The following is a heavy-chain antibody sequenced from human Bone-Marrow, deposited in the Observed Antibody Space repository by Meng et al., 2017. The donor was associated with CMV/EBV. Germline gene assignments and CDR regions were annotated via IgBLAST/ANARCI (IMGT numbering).Heavy chain of an antibody. D-gene: IGHD3-22*01. CDR2: IYSGGST. CDR3: ARVEDSSGYSETYYFDY. Sequence: GESLKISCAASGFTVSSNYMSWVRQAPGKGLEWVSVIYSGGSTYYADSVKGRFTISRDNAKNSLCLQMNSLRAEDTAVYYCARVEDSSGYSETYYFDYWGQGTLVTVSS. J-gene: IGHJ4*02. CDR1: GFTVSSNY. V-gene: IGHV3-53*01.